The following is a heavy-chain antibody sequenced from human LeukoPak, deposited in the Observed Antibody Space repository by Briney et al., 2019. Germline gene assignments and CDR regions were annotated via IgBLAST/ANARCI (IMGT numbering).Heavy chain of an antibody. CDR1: GFTFSSYS. D-gene: IGHD5-18*01. J-gene: IGHJ4*02. CDR2: ISSSSGTI. CDR3: ASLYSYGHTN. V-gene: IGHV3-48*01. Sequence: GGSLRLSCAASGFTFSSYSMNWVRQAPGKGLEWVSYISSSSGTIYYADSVKGRFTISRDNAKNALYLQMNSLRAEDTAVYYCASLYSYGHTNWGQGTLVTVSS.